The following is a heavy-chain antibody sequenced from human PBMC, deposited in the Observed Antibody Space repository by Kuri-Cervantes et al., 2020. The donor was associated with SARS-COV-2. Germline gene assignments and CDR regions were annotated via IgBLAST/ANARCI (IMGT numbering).Heavy chain of an antibody. V-gene: IGHV4-30-4*01. J-gene: IGHJ5*02. CDR2: IYYSGST. CDR3: ARGRVTMVRGQRRVWFDP. Sequence: SETLSLTCTVSGGSISSGDYYWSWIRQPPGKGLEWIGYIYYSGSTYYNPSLKSRVTISVDTSKKQFSLKLSSVTASDTAVYYCARGRVTMVRGQRRVWFDPWCQGTLVTVSS. CDR1: GGSISSGDYY. D-gene: IGHD3-10*01.